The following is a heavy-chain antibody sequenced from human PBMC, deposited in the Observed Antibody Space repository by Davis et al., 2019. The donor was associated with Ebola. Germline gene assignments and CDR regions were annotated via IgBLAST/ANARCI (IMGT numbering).Heavy chain of an antibody. V-gene: IGHV1-58*01. J-gene: IGHJ3*02. CDR1: GFTFTSSA. CDR2: IVVGSGNT. Sequence: AASVKVSSKASGFTFTSSAVQWVRQARGQRLEWIGWIVVGSGNTNYAQKFQERVTITRDMSTSTAYMELSSLRSEDTAVYYCAAPYGGKLAFDIWGQGTMVTVSS. CDR3: AAPYGGKLAFDI. D-gene: IGHD4-23*01.